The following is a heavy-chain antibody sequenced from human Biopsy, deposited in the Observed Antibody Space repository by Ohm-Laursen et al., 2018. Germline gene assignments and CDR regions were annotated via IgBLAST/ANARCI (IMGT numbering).Heavy chain of an antibody. Sequence: GASVKVSCKASGFSFTGYYIHWVRQAPGQGLEWMGWINPKSGDTDYPQNFQGRVSMTRDTSISTAYMDLSRLRSDDTAVYYCARDRDRRGWFDPWGQGTLVTVSS. CDR1: GFSFTGYY. V-gene: IGHV1-2*02. J-gene: IGHJ5*02. CDR3: ARDRDRRGWFDP. CDR2: INPKSGDT. D-gene: IGHD1-14*01.